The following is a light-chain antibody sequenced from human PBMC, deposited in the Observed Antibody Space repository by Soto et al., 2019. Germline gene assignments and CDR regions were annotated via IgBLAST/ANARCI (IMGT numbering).Light chain of an antibody. J-gene: IGLJ1*01. Sequence: QSVLTQPHSVSGAPGQRVTICCTGSSXNIGAGYDVHWYQQVPGTAPKLLIYENNHRPSGVPDRFSGSKSGTSASLVISGLQPEDEAEYFCAGWDGSLKGFVFGTGTKVTVL. CDR1: SXNIGAGYD. CDR3: AGWDGSLKGFV. CDR2: ENN. V-gene: IGLV1-40*01.